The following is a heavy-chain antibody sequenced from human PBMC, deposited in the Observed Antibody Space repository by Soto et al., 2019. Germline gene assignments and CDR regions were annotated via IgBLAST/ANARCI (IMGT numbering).Heavy chain of an antibody. Sequence: QVQLQESGPGLVKPSQTLSLTCTVSGGSISSGDYYWSWIRQPPGKGLEWIGYIYYSGSTYYNPSLKSRVTISVDTSKNQFSLKLSSVTAADTAVYYCARARDYYDSSGYYYGAFDIWGQGTMVTVSS. V-gene: IGHV4-30-4*01. CDR3: ARARDYYDSSGYYYGAFDI. J-gene: IGHJ3*02. CDR2: IYYSGST. D-gene: IGHD3-22*01. CDR1: GGSISSGDYY.